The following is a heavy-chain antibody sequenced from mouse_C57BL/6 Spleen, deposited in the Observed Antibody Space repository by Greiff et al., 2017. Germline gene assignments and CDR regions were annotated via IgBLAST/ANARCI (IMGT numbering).Heavy chain of an antibody. V-gene: IGHV3-6*01. CDR1: GYSITSGYY. J-gene: IGHJ2*01. CDR2: ISYDGSN. CDR3: ARELSYYFDY. Sequence: ESGPGLVKPSQSLSLTCSVTGYSITSGYYWNWIRQFPGNKLEWMGYISYDGSNNYNPSLKNRISITRDTSKNQFFLKLNSVTTEDTATYYCARELSYYFDYWGQGTTLTVSS.